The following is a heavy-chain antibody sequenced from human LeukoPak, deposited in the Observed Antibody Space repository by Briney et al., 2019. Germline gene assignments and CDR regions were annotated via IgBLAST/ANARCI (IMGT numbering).Heavy chain of an antibody. CDR3: ARGGYIDWLLYFDY. V-gene: IGHV4-31*03. J-gene: IGHJ4*02. CDR1: GGSITSGGYY. Sequence: PSQTLSLTCTVSGGSITSGGYYWSYIRQHPGKGLEWIGYIYYTGSTDYNPSLKSRVTISVDTSKNQFSLKVSSVTTADTAVYYCARGGYIDWLLYFDYWGQGTLVTVSS. D-gene: IGHD3-9*01. CDR2: IYYTGST.